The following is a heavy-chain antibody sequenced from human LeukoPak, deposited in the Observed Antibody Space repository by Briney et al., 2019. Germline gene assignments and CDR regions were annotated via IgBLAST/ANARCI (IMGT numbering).Heavy chain of an antibody. J-gene: IGHJ4*02. CDR3: ARGGKCTNGVCPVPTDY. CDR2: IYYSGST. V-gene: IGHV4-59*01. CDR1: GGSIGSYY. D-gene: IGHD2-8*01. Sequence: PSETLSLTCTVSGGSIGSYYWNWIRQPPGKGLEWIGYIYYSGSTNYNPSLKSRVTISVDTSKNQFSLKLSSVTAADTAVYYCARGGKCTNGVCPVPTDYWGQGTLVTVSS.